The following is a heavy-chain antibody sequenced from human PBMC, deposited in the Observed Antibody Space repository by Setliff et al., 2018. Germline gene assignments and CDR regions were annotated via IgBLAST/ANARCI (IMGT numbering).Heavy chain of an antibody. D-gene: IGHD3-10*01. Sequence: ASETLSLTCSVSGTSINSYYWTWIRQPPGKGLEWIGFIHSNGIKNYNPSLKSRVAMSVDTSKNHVSLNLTSVTAADTAVYFCANGWRNFDYWGQGSLVTVSS. V-gene: IGHV4-59*01. CDR3: ANGWRNFDY. J-gene: IGHJ4*02. CDR1: GTSINSYY. CDR2: IHSNGIK.